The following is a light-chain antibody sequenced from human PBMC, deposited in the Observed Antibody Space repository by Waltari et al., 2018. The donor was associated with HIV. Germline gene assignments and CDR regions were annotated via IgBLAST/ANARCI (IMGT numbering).Light chain of an antibody. CDR1: NLRSFF. Sequence: SSELTQDPVVSVALGQTITIRCQGDNLRSFFANWYQHRPGQAPVLVVYGGNRRPSGIPDRFSASNSGNTSSLIISNSQAVDEADYFCHSRDTDGDHYVFGGGTRVIV. J-gene: IGLJ1*01. CDR3: HSRDTDGDHYV. V-gene: IGLV3-19*01. CDR2: GGN.